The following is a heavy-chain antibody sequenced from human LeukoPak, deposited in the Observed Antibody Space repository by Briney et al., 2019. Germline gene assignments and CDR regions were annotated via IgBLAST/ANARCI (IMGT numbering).Heavy chain of an antibody. D-gene: IGHD7-27*01. CDR1: GYTFTSYY. V-gene: IGHV1-46*01. Sequence: ASVKVSCKASGYTFTSYYMHWVRQVPGQGLEWMGIINPGRGNTNYAQNFHGRVTLTRDTSTSTIYMELSSLRSEDTAVYYCARDRDWGSSDPFDYWGQGTLVTVSS. CDR3: ARDRDWGSSDPFDY. J-gene: IGHJ4*02. CDR2: INPGRGNT.